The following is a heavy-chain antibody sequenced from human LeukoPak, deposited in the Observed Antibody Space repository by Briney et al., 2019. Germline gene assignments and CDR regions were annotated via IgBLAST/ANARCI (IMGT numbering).Heavy chain of an antibody. Sequence: ASVKVSCKASGYTFTTYAMHWVRQAPGQRLEWMGWINAGNGNAKYSQKFQGRVTITRDTSATTAYMELSSLRSEDTAVYYCARGYSTVVTPWGRGTLVTVSS. CDR1: GYTFTTYA. CDR3: ARGYSTVVTP. CDR2: INAGNGNA. J-gene: IGHJ4*02. D-gene: IGHD4-23*01. V-gene: IGHV1-3*01.